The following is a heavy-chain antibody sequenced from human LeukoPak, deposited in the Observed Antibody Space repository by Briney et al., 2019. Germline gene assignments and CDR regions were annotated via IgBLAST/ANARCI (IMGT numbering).Heavy chain of an antibody. CDR3: ARGRGSGSYYFGVLKERSEYYFDY. CDR1: GVSFSGYY. CDR2: INHSGST. D-gene: IGHD3-10*01. V-gene: IGHV4-34*01. Sequence: SETLSLTCAVYGVSFSGYYWSWLRQPPGKGLEWFGEINHSGSTNYNPSLKSRVTISVDTSKNQFSLKLSSVTAADTAVYYCARGRGSGSYYFGVLKERSEYYFDYWGQGTLVTVSS. J-gene: IGHJ4*02.